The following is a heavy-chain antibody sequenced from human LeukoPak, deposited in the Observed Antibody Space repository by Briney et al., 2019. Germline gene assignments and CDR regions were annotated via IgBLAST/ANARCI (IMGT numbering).Heavy chain of an antibody. V-gene: IGHV3-21*01. CDR3: ARSYDSSGYALGY. CDR1: GFTFSSYS. CDR2: ISSSSSYI. J-gene: IGHJ4*02. Sequence: PGGSLRLSWAASGFTFSSYSMNWVRQAPGKGLEWVSSISSSSSYIYYADSVKGRFTISRDNAKNSLYLQMNSLRAEDTAVYYCARSYDSSGYALGYWGQGTLVTVSS. D-gene: IGHD3-22*01.